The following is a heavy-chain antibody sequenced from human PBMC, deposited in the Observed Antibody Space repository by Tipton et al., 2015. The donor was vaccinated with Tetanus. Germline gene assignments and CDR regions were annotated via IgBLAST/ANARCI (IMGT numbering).Heavy chain of an antibody. CDR3: ARRSYCSSSRCFDAFDL. D-gene: IGHD2-2*01. V-gene: IGHV4-59*01. J-gene: IGHJ3*01. CDR2: IFYSGDT. Sequence: GLVKPSGTLSPTCTVSGGSISNYYWNWVRQSPGGRLEWIGNIFYSGDTTYNRSLQSRARIFLDTAEKQFSLKLSSVTAADTAVYYCARRSYCSSSRCFDAFDLWGQGTMVTVSS. CDR1: GGSISNYY.